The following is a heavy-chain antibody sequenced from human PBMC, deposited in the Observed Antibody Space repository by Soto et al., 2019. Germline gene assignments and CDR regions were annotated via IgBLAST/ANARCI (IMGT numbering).Heavy chain of an antibody. V-gene: IGHV4-30-4*01. CDR1: GGSISSGDYY. J-gene: IGHJ6*02. CDR2: IYYSGST. CDR3: ARDQIDYGMDV. Sequence: PSETLSLTCTVSGGSISSGDYYWSWIRQPPGKGLEWIGYIYYSGSTYYNPSLKSRVTISVDTSKNQFSLKLSSVTAADTAVYYCARDQIDYGMDVWGQGTTVTVSS.